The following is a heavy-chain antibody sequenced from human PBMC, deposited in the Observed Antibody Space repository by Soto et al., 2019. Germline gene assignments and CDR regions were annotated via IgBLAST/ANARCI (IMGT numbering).Heavy chain of an antibody. CDR3: ARAEPYCSSTSCHPDFDY. J-gene: IGHJ4*02. Sequence: QVQLVQSGAEVKKPGASVKVSCEASGYTFTSYGISWVRQAPGQGLEWMGWISAYNGNTNYAQKLQGRVTMTTDTSTSTAYMELRSLRSDDTAVYYCARAEPYCSSTSCHPDFDYWGQGTLVTVSS. CDR2: ISAYNGNT. V-gene: IGHV1-18*01. CDR1: GYTFTSYG. D-gene: IGHD2-2*01.